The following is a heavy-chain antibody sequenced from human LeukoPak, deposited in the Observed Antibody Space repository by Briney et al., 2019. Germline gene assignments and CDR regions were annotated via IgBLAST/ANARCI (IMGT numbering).Heavy chain of an antibody. CDR3: ARPPYGAYEGDGY. D-gene: IGHD5-12*01. CDR2: ISSSSSYI. CDR1: GFTFSSYS. Sequence: GGSLRLSCAASGFTFSSYSMNWVRQAPGKGLEWVSSISSSSSYIYYADSVKGRFTISRDNAKNSLYLQINSLRAEDTAVYYCARPPYGAYEGDGYWGQGTLVTVSS. V-gene: IGHV3-21*01. J-gene: IGHJ4*02.